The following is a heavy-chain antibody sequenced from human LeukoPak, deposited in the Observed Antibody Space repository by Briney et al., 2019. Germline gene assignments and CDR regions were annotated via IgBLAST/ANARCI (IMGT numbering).Heavy chain of an antibody. CDR3: ARDPSRRFDY. V-gene: IGHV3-7*01. CDR2: IKEDGSEK. D-gene: IGHD5/OR15-5a*01. CDR1: GFTFSSYW. J-gene: IGHJ4*02. Sequence: PGGSLRLSCAASGFTFSSYWMTWVRQAPGKGLEWVANIKEDGSEKHCVDSLKDRFTISRDNAKNSLYLQMNSLRAEDTAVYYCARDPSRRFDYWGQGTLVTVSS.